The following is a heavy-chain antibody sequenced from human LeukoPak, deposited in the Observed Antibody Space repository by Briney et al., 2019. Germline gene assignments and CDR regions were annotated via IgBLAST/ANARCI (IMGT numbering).Heavy chain of an antibody. V-gene: IGHV3-15*01. J-gene: IGHJ4*02. CDR3: TTDPRVMVRKNYLHY. CDR1: GFDFRNAW. Sequence: GGALRLSFVVSGFDFRNAWRSWVRQAPAKGLEWFGRIKSDIDGGTTEYSAPVKGRFTISRYDSANTLYLQMNSLKYEDTALYFCTTDPRVMVRKNYLHYWGQGTLVTVSS. D-gene: IGHD3-16*01. CDR2: IKSDIDGGTT.